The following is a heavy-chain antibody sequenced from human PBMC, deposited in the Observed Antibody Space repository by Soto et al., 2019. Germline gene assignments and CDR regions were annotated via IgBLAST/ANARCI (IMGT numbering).Heavy chain of an antibody. CDR1: GYGFPILD. CDR2: MQPSTGRT. V-gene: IGHV1-8*01. Sequence: SVKAACKVSGYGFPILDIKWVRQTAGQGLEWMGWMQPSTGRTSYAQKFPGRVTMTRDTSINTAYMELTTLTSDATDFDYWARGVSAGVDDWGQGTLVTVSS. CDR3: ARGVSAGVDD. J-gene: IGHJ4*02. D-gene: IGHD1-26*01.